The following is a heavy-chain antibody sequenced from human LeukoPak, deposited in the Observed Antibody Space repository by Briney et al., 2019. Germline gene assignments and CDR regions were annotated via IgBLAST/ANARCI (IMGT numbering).Heavy chain of an antibody. CDR3: AKRGAPYSTSWYDAFDI. D-gene: IGHD6-13*01. Sequence: PGGSLRLSCAASGFTFAGYAMTWVRQAPGKGLEWGSAISGSGDATYYADSVQGRFTISTDNSKNTLYLQMNSLRAEDTAVYYCAKRGAPYSTSWYDAFDIWGRGTMVTVSS. J-gene: IGHJ3*02. CDR2: ISGSGDAT. CDR1: GFTFAGYA. V-gene: IGHV3-23*01.